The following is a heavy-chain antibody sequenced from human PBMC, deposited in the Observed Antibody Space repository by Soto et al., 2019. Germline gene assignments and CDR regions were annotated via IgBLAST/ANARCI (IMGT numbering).Heavy chain of an antibody. D-gene: IGHD2-2*01. CDR3: AKAVGYCSSTSCRDYYCDYGMDV. J-gene: IGHJ6*02. CDR1: GFPFSSYG. Sequence: GGSLRLSCAASGFPFSSYGMHWVRQSPGKGLEWVAFISYDGSNKYHADSAKGRFTISRDNSKNTLYLQMNSLRAEDTAVYYCAKAVGYCSSTSCRDYYCDYGMDVWGQGTTVTVSS. V-gene: IGHV3-30*18. CDR2: ISYDGSNK.